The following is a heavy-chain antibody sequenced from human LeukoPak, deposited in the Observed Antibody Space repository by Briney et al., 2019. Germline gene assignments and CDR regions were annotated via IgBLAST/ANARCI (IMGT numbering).Heavy chain of an antibody. J-gene: IGHJ4*02. CDR2: IYYSGST. V-gene: IGHV4-59*08. CDR3: ARQGGMITFGGVIAPVDY. D-gene: IGHD3-16*02. CDR1: GGSISSYY. Sequence: SETLSLTCTVSGGSISSYYWSWIRQPPGKGLEWIGYIYYSGSTNYNPSLKSRVTISVDTSKNQFSLKLSSVTASDTAVYYCARQGGMITFGGVIAPVDYWGQGTQVTVSS.